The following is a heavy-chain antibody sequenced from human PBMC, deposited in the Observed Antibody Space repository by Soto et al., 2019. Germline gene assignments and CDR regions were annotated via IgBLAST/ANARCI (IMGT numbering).Heavy chain of an antibody. CDR3: ARDPHWNLDY. D-gene: IGHD1-1*01. CDR1: GYSFTTYG. CDR2: ISTDKGNT. V-gene: IGHV1-18*01. Sequence: ASVKVSCNASGYSFTTYGMTWVRQAPGQGLEWMGWISTDKGNTKYAQNFQSRATLTTDTSTSTAYMELRSLRSDDTAVYYCARDPHWNLDYWGQGTMVTVST. J-gene: IGHJ4*02.